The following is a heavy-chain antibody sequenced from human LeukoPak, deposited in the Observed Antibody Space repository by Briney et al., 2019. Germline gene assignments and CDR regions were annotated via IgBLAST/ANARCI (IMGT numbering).Heavy chain of an antibody. V-gene: IGHV4-34*01. CDR3: VREREKRKYSYGFSDY. CDR2: IYHSGNT. Sequence: SETLSLTCAVYGGSFSGYYWSWIRQPPGKGLEWIGEIYHSGNTNYNPSLKSRVTISVDTSKSQFSLKLSSVTAADTAVDYCVREREKRKYSYGFSDYWGQGILVTVSS. J-gene: IGHJ4*02. D-gene: IGHD5-18*01. CDR1: GGSFSGYY.